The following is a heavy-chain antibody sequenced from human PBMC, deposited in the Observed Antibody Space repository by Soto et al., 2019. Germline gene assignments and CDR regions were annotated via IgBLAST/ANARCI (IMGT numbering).Heavy chain of an antibody. CDR1: GFTFSSFW. Sequence: EVQLVESGGGLVQPGGSLRLSCAASGFTFSSFWMHWVRQTPGQGLVWVSRIISDGSSTRYADSVKGRFTVSRDNAKNTLYLQMISLRAEDTAVYYCARENGHAFDIWGQGTMVTVSS. D-gene: IGHD2-8*01. V-gene: IGHV3-74*01. CDR3: ARENGHAFDI. CDR2: IISDGSST. J-gene: IGHJ3*02.